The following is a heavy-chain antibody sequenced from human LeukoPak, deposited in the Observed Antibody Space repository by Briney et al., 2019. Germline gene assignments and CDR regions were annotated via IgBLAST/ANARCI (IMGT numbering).Heavy chain of an antibody. CDR1: GYTFTSYG. V-gene: IGHV1-18*01. Sequence: ASVKVSCKASGYTFTSYGISWVRQAPGQGLEWMGWISAYNGNTNYAQKLQGSVTMTTGTSTSTAYMELRSLRSDDTAVYYCARDGRGAVAGFGADYWGQGTLVTVSS. J-gene: IGHJ4*02. CDR3: ARDGRGAVAGFGADY. D-gene: IGHD6-19*01. CDR2: ISAYNGNT.